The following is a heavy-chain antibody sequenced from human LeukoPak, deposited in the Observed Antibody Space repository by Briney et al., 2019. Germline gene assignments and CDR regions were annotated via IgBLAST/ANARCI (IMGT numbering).Heavy chain of an antibody. CDR1: GFTFSSYE. CDR3: ARSPLRLRADY. V-gene: IGHV3-48*03. CDR2: ISSSGSTI. Sequence: GGSLRLSCAASGFTFSSYEMNWVRQAPGKGLEWVSYISSSGSTIYYADSVKGRFTISRDNAKNSLYLQMNSLRAEDTAVYYCARSPLRLRADYWGQGTLVTVSS. J-gene: IGHJ4*02. D-gene: IGHD2-8*01.